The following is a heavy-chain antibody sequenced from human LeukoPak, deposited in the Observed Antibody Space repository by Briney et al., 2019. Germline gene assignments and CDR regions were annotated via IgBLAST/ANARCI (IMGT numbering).Heavy chain of an antibody. CDR1: GGSIGSGNW. V-gene: IGHV4-4*02. CDR2: IYHSGST. J-gene: IGHJ4*02. Sequence: TSETLSLTCAVSGGSIGSGNWWSWVRQPPGKGLEWIGEIYHSGSTNYNSSLKSRVTISVDRSKNQFSLKLSSVTAADTAVYYCARSAYSSSFDYWGQGTLVTVSS. CDR3: ARSAYSSSFDY. D-gene: IGHD6-13*01.